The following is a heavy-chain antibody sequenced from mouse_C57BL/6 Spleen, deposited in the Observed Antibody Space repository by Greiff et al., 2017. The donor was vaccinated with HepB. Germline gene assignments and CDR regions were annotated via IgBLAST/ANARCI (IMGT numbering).Heavy chain of an antibody. Sequence: QVTLKESGPGILQPSQTLSLTCSFSGFSLSTFGMGVGWIRQPSGQGLEWLAHIWWDDDKYYNPALKSRLTISKDTSKNEVFLKIANVDTADTATYYCARVIYYGNYDYAMDYWGQGTSVTVSS. V-gene: IGHV8-8*01. D-gene: IGHD2-1*01. CDR3: ARVIYYGNYDYAMDY. J-gene: IGHJ4*01. CDR2: IWWDDDK. CDR1: GFSLSTFGMG.